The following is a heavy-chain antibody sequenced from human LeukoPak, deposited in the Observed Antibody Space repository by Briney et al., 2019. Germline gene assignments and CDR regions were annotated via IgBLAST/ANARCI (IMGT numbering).Heavy chain of an antibody. J-gene: IGHJ4*02. CDR3: ARDHSSFDY. CDR1: GFTFGAYW. D-gene: IGHD6-13*01. CDR2: INSDGTST. V-gene: IGHV3-74*01. Sequence: GGSLRLSCAASGFTFGAYWMHWIRQAPGKGPVWVSRINSDGTSTYYADSVKGRFTISRDNAKNSLYLQMNSLRAEDTAVYYCARDHSSFDYWGQGTLVTVSS.